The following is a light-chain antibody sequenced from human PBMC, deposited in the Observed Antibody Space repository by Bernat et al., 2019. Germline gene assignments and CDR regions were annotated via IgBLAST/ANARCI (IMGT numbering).Light chain of an antibody. J-gene: IGKJ5*01. CDR3: QQLNSFPVT. CDR2: GAS. V-gene: IGKV1-9*01. Sequence: DIQLTQSPPFLSASVGHRVTITCRASQVIGTYLAWYQQKPGKAPNLLIYGASTLPTGVPSRFSGSGSGTEFTLTIDSLQSEDSASYYCQQLNSFPVTFGQGTRLEI. CDR1: QVIGTY.